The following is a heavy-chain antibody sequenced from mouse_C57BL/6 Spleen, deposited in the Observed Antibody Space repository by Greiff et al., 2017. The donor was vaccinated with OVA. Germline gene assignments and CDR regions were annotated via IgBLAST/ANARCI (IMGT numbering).Heavy chain of an antibody. D-gene: IGHD2-5*01. CDR3: ARHYFVSNYGWFAD. Sequence: QVQLQQSGAELVKPGASVKLSCKASGYTFTSYWMHWVKQRPGQGLEWIGKINPGNGGTNYNEKFKGKATLTADKSSSTAYMQLSSLTSEDSAVYYCARHYFVSNYGWFADWGQGTLVTVSA. CDR1: GYTFTSYW. CDR2: INPGNGGT. V-gene: IGHV1-53*01. J-gene: IGHJ3*01.